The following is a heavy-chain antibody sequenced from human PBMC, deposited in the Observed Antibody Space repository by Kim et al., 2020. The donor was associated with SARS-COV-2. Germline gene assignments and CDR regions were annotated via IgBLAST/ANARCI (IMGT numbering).Heavy chain of an antibody. J-gene: IGHJ4*02. CDR2: ISSGSATT. D-gene: IGHD5-18*01. CDR1: GFTFSNYA. CDR3: ARTRSSYGTYYFDC. Sequence: GGSLRLSCAASGFTFSNYAMTWVRQAPGKGLEWVSFISSGSATTFYADSVKGRFTISRDNSKNTVYLQMNSLRDEDTAIYYCARTRSSYGTYYFDCWGQGTLVTVSS. V-gene: IGHV3-23*01.